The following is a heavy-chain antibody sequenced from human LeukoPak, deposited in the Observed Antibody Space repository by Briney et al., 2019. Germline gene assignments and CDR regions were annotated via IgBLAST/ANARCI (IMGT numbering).Heavy chain of an antibody. CDR3: AKDFLAVAQYYFDY. CDR2: ISGSGGST. J-gene: IGHJ4*02. V-gene: IGHV3-23*01. Sequence: SGGSLRPSCAASGFTFSSYAMSWVRQAPGEGLEWVSVISGSGGSTYYADSVKGRFTISRDNSKNTLYLQMNSLRAEDTAVYYCAKDFLAVAQYYFDYWGQGTLVTVSP. CDR1: GFTFSSYA. D-gene: IGHD6-19*01.